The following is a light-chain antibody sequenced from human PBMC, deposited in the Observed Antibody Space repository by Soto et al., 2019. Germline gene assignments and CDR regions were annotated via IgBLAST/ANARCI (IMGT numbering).Light chain of an antibody. CDR1: SSNIGRNN. Sequence: QSVLTQPPSASGTPGQRVTISFSGSSSNIGRNNVNWYQQLPGTAPKLLIYTNNQRPSGVPDRFSGSKSGTSASLAISGLQSEDEADYYCATWDDSLNGPVFGGGTKLTVL. V-gene: IGLV1-44*01. CDR3: ATWDDSLNGPV. CDR2: TNN. J-gene: IGLJ2*01.